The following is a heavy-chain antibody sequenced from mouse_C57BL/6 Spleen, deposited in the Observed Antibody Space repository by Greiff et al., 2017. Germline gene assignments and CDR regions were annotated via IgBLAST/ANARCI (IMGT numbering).Heavy chain of an antibody. J-gene: IGHJ2*01. D-gene: IGHD1-1*02. CDR1: GYTFTSYW. CDR2: IDPSDSET. V-gene: IGHV1-52*01. Sequence: QVQLKQPGAELVRPGSSVKLSCKASGYTFTSYWMHWVKQRPIQGLEWIGNIDPSDSETHYNQKFKDKATLTVDKSSSTAYMQLSSLTSEDSAVYYCARSGWAYYFDYWGQGTTLTVSS. CDR3: ARSGWAYYFDY.